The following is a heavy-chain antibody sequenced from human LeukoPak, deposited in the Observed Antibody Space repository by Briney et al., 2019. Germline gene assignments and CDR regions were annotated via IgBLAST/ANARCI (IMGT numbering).Heavy chain of an antibody. CDR1: GGSISTSSYY. V-gene: IGHV4-39*01. CDR3: ARLGDSAMVRYFDY. Sequence: PSETLPLTCTVSGGSISTSSYYWAYICQPPGKGLEWIGGIYYTGSTYSTPSLKSRATISVDTFKNQFSLRLTSVTAADTAVYYCARLGDSAMVRYFDYWGQGTLVTVSS. D-gene: IGHD5-18*01. CDR2: IYYTGST. J-gene: IGHJ4*02.